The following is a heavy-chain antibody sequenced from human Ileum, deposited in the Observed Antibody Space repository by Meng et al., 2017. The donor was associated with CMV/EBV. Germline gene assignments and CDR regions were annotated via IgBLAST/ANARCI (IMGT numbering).Heavy chain of an antibody. V-gene: IGHV3-15*01. CDR2: IKSKSDGGTT. CDR3: AKDLDYMGGMDV. D-gene: IGHD4-11*01. CDR1: GFTFSKAW. J-gene: IGHJ6*02. Sequence: GGSLRLSCEASGFTFSKAWMSWVRQAPGKGLEWVGRIKSKSDGGTTDYSAPVKGRFIISRDDSRNTLYLQMNSLRSEDRGVYYCAKDLDYMGGMDVWGQGTTVTVSS.